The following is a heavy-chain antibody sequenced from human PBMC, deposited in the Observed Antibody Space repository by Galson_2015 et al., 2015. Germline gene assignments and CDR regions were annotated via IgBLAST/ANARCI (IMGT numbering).Heavy chain of an antibody. CDR3: AKDSVPGARPDY. Sequence: SLRLSCAASGFTFSSYAMSWVRQAPGKGLEWVSGISVSGGSTYYADSVKGRFTISRDNSKNRLYLQMNSLRAEDTAIFYCAKDSVPGARPDYWGQGTLVTVSS. CDR1: GFTFSSYA. J-gene: IGHJ4*02. D-gene: IGHD2-2*01. CDR2: ISVSGGST. V-gene: IGHV3-23*01.